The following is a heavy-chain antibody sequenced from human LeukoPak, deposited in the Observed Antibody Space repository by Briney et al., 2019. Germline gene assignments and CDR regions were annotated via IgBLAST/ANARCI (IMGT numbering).Heavy chain of an antibody. CDR3: ARDEADILTGYYSNWFDP. D-gene: IGHD3-9*01. V-gene: IGHV4-34*01. CDR2: INHSGST. J-gene: IGHJ5*02. Sequence: PSETLSLTCAVYGGSFSGYYWSWIRQPPGKGLEWIGEINHSGSTNYNPSLKSRVIMSVDTSKNQLSLRLSSVTAADTAVYYCARDEADILTGYYSNWFDPWGQGTLVTVSS. CDR1: GGSFSGYY.